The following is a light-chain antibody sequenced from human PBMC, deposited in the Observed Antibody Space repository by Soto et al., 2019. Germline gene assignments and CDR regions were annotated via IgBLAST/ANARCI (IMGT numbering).Light chain of an antibody. CDR3: QQYNNWPPIT. CDR2: GAT. CDR1: QSVSSK. J-gene: IGKJ5*01. Sequence: EIVMTQSPATLSVSPGERATLSCRASQSVSSKLAWYQQKPGQAPRLLIYGATTRAAGIPARFSGSGSGTEFTLTISSLQSEDFAVYYCQQYNNWPPITFGQGTRLEIK. V-gene: IGKV3-15*01.